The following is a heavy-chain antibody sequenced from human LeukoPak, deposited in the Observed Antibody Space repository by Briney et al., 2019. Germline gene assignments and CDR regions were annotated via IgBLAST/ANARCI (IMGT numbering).Heavy chain of an antibody. CDR3: ARGVTMVRGVINYFDY. J-gene: IGHJ4*02. V-gene: IGHV3-66*02. D-gene: IGHD3-10*01. CDR2: IYSGGST. Sequence: GSLRLSCAASGFTVSSNYMSWVRQAPGKGLEWVSVIYSGGSTYYADSVKGRFTISRDNSKNTLYLQMNSLRAEDTAVYYCARGVTMVRGVINYFDYWGQGTLVTVSS. CDR1: GFTVSSNY.